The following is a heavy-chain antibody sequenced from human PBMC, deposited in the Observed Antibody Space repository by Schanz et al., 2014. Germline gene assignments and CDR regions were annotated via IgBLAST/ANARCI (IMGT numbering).Heavy chain of an antibody. V-gene: IGHV3-23*04. CDR2: LSGSGGST. CDR1: GFTFSSYS. CDR3: ARQIHYDIWVVTRN. D-gene: IGHD3-9*01. J-gene: IGHJ4*02. Sequence: EVQLVESGGGLVKPGGSLRLSCAASGFTFSSYSMNWVRQAPGKGLEWVSALSGSGGSTYYADSVKGRFTISRDNSKNALYLQLNSLRAENTAVYYCARQIHYDIWVVTRNGGQGKRVTGYS.